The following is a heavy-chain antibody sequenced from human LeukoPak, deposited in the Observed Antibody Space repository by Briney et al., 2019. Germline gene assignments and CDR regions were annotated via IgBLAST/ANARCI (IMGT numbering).Heavy chain of an antibody. Sequence: GGSLRLSCAASGFTFSNYALSWVRQAPGKGLEWVSAIHYSGGSTYYADSVKGRFTISRDNSKNKLYLQMNSLRAEDTAVYYCAKVIREVDMSYDYWGQGALVTVSS. CDR1: GFTFSNYA. D-gene: IGHD5-24*01. V-gene: IGHV3-23*01. CDR3: AKVIREVDMSYDY. CDR2: IHYSGGST. J-gene: IGHJ4*02.